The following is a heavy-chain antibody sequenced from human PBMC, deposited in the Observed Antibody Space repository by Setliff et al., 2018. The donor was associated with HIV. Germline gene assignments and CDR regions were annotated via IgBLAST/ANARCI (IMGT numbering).Heavy chain of an antibody. CDR1: GYTFINYG. CDR3: ARVWPDYLYGVDV. D-gene: IGHD2-8*01. V-gene: IGHV1-18*01. Sequence: ASVKVSCKASGYTFINYGISWVRQAPGQGLEWMGWINPYNANTNYGQKFQGRVTLTTDTSTRTAYMELRRLRSDDTALYYCARVWPDYLYGVDVWGQGTTVTVSS. CDR2: INPYNANT. J-gene: IGHJ6*02.